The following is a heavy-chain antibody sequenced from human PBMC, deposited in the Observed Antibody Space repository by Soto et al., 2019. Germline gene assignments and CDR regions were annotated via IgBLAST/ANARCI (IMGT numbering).Heavy chain of an antibody. CDR2: IYRTGST. Sequence: XETRSLTCAVSGCSFTSNNWWTWVRQPPGQGLEWIGEIYRTGSTNYNPSLKSRVTISLDKSENQFSLKVTSLTAADTAVYYCASRDPGTSVDYWGQGPLVTVSS. CDR3: ASRDPGTSVDY. D-gene: IGHD1-7*01. J-gene: IGHJ4*02. CDR1: GCSFTSNNW. V-gene: IGHV4-4*02.